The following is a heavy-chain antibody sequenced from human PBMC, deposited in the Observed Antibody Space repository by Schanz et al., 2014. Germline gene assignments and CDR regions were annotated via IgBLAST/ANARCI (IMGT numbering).Heavy chain of an antibody. Sequence: ESGGGLIQPGGSLRLSCAASGFTVSSNYMSWVRQAPGKGLEWVSSVSHGGTYIYYADSVRGRFTISRDNAKNSLFLQMHSLRADDTAVYYWARSTYYDILTGQTHTRVDVRYFDLWGRGTLVTVSS. CDR2: VSHGGTYI. D-gene: IGHD3-9*01. J-gene: IGHJ2*01. CDR3: ARSTYYDILTGQTHTRVDVRYFDL. V-gene: IGHV3-21*01. CDR1: GFTVSSNY.